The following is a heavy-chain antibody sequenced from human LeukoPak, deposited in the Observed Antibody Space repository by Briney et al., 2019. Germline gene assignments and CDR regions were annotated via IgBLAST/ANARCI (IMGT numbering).Heavy chain of an antibody. CDR2: IYTSGSI. J-gene: IGHJ4*02. CDR1: GGSISSYY. Sequence: PSETLSLTCTVSGGSISSYYWSWIRQPAGKGLEWIGRIYTSGSINYNPSLKSRVTMSVDTSKNQFSLKLSSVTAADTAVYYCARANGYCSGGSCYPYFDYWGQGTLVTVSS. CDR3: ARANGYCSGGSCYPYFDY. D-gene: IGHD2-15*01. V-gene: IGHV4-4*07.